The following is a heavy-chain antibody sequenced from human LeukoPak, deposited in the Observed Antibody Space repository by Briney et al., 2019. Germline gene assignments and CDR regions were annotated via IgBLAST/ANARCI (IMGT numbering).Heavy chain of an antibody. V-gene: IGHV3-15*01. CDR3: TTVPDYVWGSYRVNFDY. J-gene: IGHJ4*02. CDR2: IKSKTDGGTT. Sequence: GGSLRLSCAASGFTFSNAWMSWVRQAPGKGLEWVGRIKSKTDGGTTDYAAPVKGRFTISRDDSKNTLYLQMNSLKTEDTAVYYCTTVPDYVWGSYRVNFDYWGQGTLVTVSP. CDR1: GFTFSNAW. D-gene: IGHD3-16*02.